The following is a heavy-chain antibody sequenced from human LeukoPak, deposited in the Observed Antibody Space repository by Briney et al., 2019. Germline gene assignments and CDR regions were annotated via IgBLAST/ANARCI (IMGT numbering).Heavy chain of an antibody. D-gene: IGHD2-21*02. CDR3: AKGLDCGGDCYSSYFDY. V-gene: IGHV3-23*01. J-gene: IGHJ4*02. CDR2: ISGSGGST. Sequence: GGSLRLSCAASGFTFSDYYMSWIRQAPGKGLEWVSAISGSGGSTYYADSVKGRFTISRDNSKNTLYLQMNSLRAEDTAVYYCAKGLDCGGDCYSSYFDYWGQGTLVTVSS. CDR1: GFTFSDYY.